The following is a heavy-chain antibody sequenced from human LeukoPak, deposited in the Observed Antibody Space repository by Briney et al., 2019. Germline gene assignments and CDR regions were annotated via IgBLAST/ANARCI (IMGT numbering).Heavy chain of an antibody. CDR3: V. CDR2: ITHSGRT. Sequence: MASETLSLTCAVYGGSFSDYYWSWIRQPPGKGLEWIGEITHSGRTKYNPSLKSRVTMSVDKSKNQFSLKLSSVTAADTAYYMDVWGKRTTVTGSS. J-gene: IGHJ6*03. V-gene: IGHV4-34*03. CDR1: GGSFSDYY.